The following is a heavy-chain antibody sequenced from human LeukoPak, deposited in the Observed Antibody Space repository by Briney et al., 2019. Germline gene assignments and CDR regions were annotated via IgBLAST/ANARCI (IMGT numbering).Heavy chain of an antibody. J-gene: IGHJ4*02. CDR3: ARLLPWAYYYDSSGYPTPAGFDY. V-gene: IGHV5-51*01. CDR2: IYPGDSDT. CDR1: GYSFTSYW. Sequence: GESLKISCKGSGYSFTSYWIGWVRQMPGKGLEWRGIIYPGDSDTRDSPSFQGQVTTSADKSISTAYLQWSSLKASDTAMYYCARLLPWAYYYDSSGYPTPAGFDYWGQGTLVTVSS. D-gene: IGHD3-22*01.